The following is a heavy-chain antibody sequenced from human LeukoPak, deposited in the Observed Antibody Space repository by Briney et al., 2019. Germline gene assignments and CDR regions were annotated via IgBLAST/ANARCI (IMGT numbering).Heavy chain of an antibody. CDR1: GFTVSGNY. V-gene: IGHV3-53*01. D-gene: IGHD6-13*01. J-gene: IGHJ4*02. Sequence: GGSLRLSCAASGFTVSGNYMSWVRQAPGKGLEWVSVIYSGGSTYYADSVKGRFTISRDNSKNTLYLQMNSLRAEDTAVYYCAKGGNRQQLVPAKFDYWGQGTLVTVSS. CDR2: IYSGGST. CDR3: AKGGNRQQLVPAKFDY.